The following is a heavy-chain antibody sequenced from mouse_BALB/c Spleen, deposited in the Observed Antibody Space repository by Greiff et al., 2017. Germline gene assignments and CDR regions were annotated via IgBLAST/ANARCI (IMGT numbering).Heavy chain of an antibody. V-gene: IGHV3-8*02. CDR1: GDSITSGY. CDR2: ISYSGST. J-gene: IGHJ4*01. D-gene: IGHD2-3*01. Sequence: EVQLQQSGPSLVKPSQTLSLTCSVTGDSITSGYWNWIRKFPGNKLEYMGYISYSGSTYYNPSLKSRISIPRDTSKNQYSLQLNSVTTEDTATYYCSRCDGYSYYAMDYWGQGTSVTVAS. CDR3: SRCDGYSYYAMDY.